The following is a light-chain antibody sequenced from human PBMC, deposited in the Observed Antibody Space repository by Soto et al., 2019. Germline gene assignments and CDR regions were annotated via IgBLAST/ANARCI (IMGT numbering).Light chain of an antibody. CDR2: AAS. V-gene: IGKV1-27*01. CDR3: QKYNRDPVI. CDR1: QGISNY. Sequence: DIQMTQSTSSLSASVGDRVTITCRASQGISNYLAWYQQRPGKAPRLLIYAASALQSGVPARFSGSGSVTDFTLTISDRQPEDVATYYCQKYNRDPVIFGGGTKVELK. J-gene: IGKJ4*01.